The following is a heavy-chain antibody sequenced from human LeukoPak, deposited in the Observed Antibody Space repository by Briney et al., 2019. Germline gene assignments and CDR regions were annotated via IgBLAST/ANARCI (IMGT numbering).Heavy chain of an antibody. V-gene: IGHV1-69*02. CDR1: GDTFSSYT. CDR2: IIPILGIA. D-gene: IGHD4-17*01. Sequence: SVKVSCKASGDTFSSYTISWVRQAPGQGLEWMGRIIPILGIANYAQKFQSRATIIADKSTSTAYMELSSLRSEDTAVYYCADHNYGDYDVFDYWGQGTLVTVSS. CDR3: ADHNYGDYDVFDY. J-gene: IGHJ4*02.